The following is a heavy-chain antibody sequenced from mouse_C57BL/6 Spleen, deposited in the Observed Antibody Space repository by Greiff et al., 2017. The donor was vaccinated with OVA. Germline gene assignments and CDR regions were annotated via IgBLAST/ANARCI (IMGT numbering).Heavy chain of an antibody. CDR1: GFTFSDYG. Sequence: EVKLVESGGGLVKPGGSLKLSCAASGFTFSDYGMHWVRQAPEKGLEWVAYISSGSSTIYYADTVKGRFTISRDNAKNTLFLQMTRLRSEDTAMYYCARGRWAEVYFDYWGQGTTLTVSS. CDR3: ARGRWAEVYFDY. D-gene: IGHD2-3*01. J-gene: IGHJ2*01. V-gene: IGHV5-17*01. CDR2: ISSGSSTI.